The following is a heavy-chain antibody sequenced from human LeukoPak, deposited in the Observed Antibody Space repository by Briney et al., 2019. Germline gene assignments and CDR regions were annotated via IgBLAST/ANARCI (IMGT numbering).Heavy chain of an antibody. V-gene: IGHV1-2*02. CDR1: GYTFTGYY. Sequence: GASVKVSCKASGYTFTGYYMHWVRQAPGQGLEWMGWINPNSGGTNYAQKFQGRVTMTRDTSISTAYMELSRLRSDDTAVYYCARDLGGGDDAFDIWGQGTMVTVSS. J-gene: IGHJ3*02. CDR2: INPNSGGT. D-gene: IGHD2-21*01. CDR3: ARDLGGGDDAFDI.